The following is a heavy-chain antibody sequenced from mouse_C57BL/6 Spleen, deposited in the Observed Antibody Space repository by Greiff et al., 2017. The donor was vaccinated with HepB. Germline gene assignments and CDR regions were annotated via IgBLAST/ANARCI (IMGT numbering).Heavy chain of an antibody. D-gene: IGHD6-1*01. CDR1: GYAFSSYW. J-gene: IGHJ4*01. CDR3: ARQASAGLPMDY. V-gene: IGHV1-80*01. CDR2: IYPGDGDT. Sequence: QVQLKQSGAELVKPGASVKISCKASGYAFSSYWMNWVKQRPGKGLEWIGQIYPGDGDTNYNRKFKGKATLTADKSSSTAYMQLSSLTSEDSAVYFCARQASAGLPMDYWGQGTSVTVSS.